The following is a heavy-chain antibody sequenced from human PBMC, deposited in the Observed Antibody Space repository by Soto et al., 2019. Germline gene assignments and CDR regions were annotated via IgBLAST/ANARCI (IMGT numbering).Heavy chain of an antibody. D-gene: IGHD5-18*01. CDR3: EVVDTAMVMGPNFDY. V-gene: IGHV5-51*01. CDR2: IYPGDSDT. Sequence: GESLKISCKGSGYSFTSYWIGWVRQMPGKGLEWMGIIYPGDSDTRYSPSFQGQVTISADKSISTAYLQWSSLKASDTAMYYCEVVDTAMVMGPNFDYWGQGTLVTVSS. CDR1: GYSFTSYW. J-gene: IGHJ4*02.